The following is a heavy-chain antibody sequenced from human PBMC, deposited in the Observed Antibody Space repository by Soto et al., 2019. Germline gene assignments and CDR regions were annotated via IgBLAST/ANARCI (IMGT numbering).Heavy chain of an antibody. Sequence: QLQLQASGPGLVKPSETLSLTCTVSGGSISSSSYYWGWIRQPPGKGLEWIGSIYYSGSTYYNPSLKSRVTISVDTSKNQFSLKLSSVTAADTAVYYCARQLEWELLNFDYWGQGTLVTVSS. V-gene: IGHV4-39*01. D-gene: IGHD1-26*01. CDR2: IYYSGST. CDR1: GGSISSSSYY. CDR3: ARQLEWELLNFDY. J-gene: IGHJ4*02.